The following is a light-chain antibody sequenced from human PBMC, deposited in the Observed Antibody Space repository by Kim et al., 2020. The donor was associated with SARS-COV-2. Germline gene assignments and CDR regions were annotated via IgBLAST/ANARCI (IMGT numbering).Light chain of an antibody. CDR2: SNN. J-gene: IGLJ2*01. V-gene: IGLV1-44*01. CDR3: AAWDDSLNGVV. CDR1: ISNIGSNT. Sequence: QSVLTQPPSASGTPGQRVTISCSGSISNIGSNTVNWYQQLPGTAPKLLIYSNNQRPSGVPDRFSGSKSGTSAYLVISGLQSEDEADYYCAAWDDSLNGVVFGGGTQLTVL.